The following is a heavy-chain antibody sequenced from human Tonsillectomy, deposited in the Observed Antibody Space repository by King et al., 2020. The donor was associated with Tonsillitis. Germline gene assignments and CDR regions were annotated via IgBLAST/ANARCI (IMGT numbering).Heavy chain of an antibody. J-gene: IGHJ6*02. CDR1: GGTFKNYA. CDR3: ARVSRRDGYNILYYYYGMDV. CDR2: IIPVLATA. V-gene: IGHV1-69*01. Sequence: VQLVESGAEVKKPGSSVKVSCKASGGTFKNYAISWVRQAPGQGLEWMGGIIPVLATASYAQKFQGRVTITADEPTSTAFMELSSLRSEDTAVYYCARVSRRDGYNILYYYYGMDVWGQGTTVTVSS. D-gene: IGHD5-24*01.